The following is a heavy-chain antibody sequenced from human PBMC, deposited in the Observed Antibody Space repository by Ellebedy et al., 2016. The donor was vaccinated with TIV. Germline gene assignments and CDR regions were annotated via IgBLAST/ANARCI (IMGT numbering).Heavy chain of an antibody. CDR1: GFTFSNYA. D-gene: IGHD6-19*01. CDR3: AKDLWAHSSGWYVGLDY. J-gene: IGHJ4*02. V-gene: IGHV3-23*01. Sequence: GESLKISXVASGFTFSNYAMSWFRQAPGRGLEWVSGISSSAGSTFNADSVKGRFTISRDNSQNTVYLQMNSLRAEDTALYYCAKDLWAHSSGWYVGLDYWGQGTLVTVSS. CDR2: ISSSAGST.